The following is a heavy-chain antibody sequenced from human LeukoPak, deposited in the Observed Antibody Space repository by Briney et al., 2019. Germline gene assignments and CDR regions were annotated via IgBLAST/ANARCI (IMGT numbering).Heavy chain of an antibody. J-gene: IGHJ3*02. V-gene: IGHV3-30*02. CDR3: AKDVPLYAFDI. Sequence: PSGGPLRLSCAASGFTFSSYAMHWVRQAPGKGLEWVAVIWYGGSNKYYADSVKGRFTISRDNSKNTLYLQMNSLRAEDTAVYYCAKDVPLYAFDIWGQGTMVTVSS. D-gene: IGHD3-10*02. CDR2: IWYGGSNK. CDR1: GFTFSSYA.